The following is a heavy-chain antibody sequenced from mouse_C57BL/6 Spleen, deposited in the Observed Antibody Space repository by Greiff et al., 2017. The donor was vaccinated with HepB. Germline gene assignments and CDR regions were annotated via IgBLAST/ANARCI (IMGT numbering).Heavy chain of an antibody. Sequence: QVQLKQSGAELVKPGASVKLSCKASGYTFTSYWMQWVKQRPGQGLEWIGEIDPSDSYTNYNQKFKGKATLTVDTSSSTAYMQLSSLTSEDSAVYYCARKHDYDYFDYWGQGTTLTVSS. CDR1: GYTFTSYW. V-gene: IGHV1-50*01. CDR3: ARKHDYDYFDY. CDR2: IDPSDSYT. D-gene: IGHD2-4*01. J-gene: IGHJ2*01.